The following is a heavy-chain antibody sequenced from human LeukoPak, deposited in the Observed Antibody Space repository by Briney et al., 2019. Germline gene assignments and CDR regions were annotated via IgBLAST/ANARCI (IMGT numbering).Heavy chain of an antibody. V-gene: IGHV7-4-1*02. CDR3: ARVQVVRGVKVIDY. Sequence: ASVKVSCKASGYTFTSYAMNWVRQAPGQGLEWMGWINTNTGNPTYAQGFTGRFVFSLDTSVSTAYLQISSLKAEDTAVHYCARVQVVRGVKVIDYWGQGTLVTVSS. J-gene: IGHJ4*02. CDR1: GYTFTSYA. CDR2: INTNTGNP. D-gene: IGHD3-10*01.